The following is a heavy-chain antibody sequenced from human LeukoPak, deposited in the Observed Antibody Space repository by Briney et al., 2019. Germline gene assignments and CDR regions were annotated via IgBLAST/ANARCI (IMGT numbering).Heavy chain of an antibody. CDR2: INTNTGNP. J-gene: IGHJ6*02. CDR3: ARSYGDYDYYYYYGMDV. CDR1: GYTFTSYY. Sequence: ASVKVSCKASGYTFTSYYMHWVRQAPGQGLEWMGWINTNTGNPTYAQGFTGRFVFSLDTSVSTAYLQISSLKAEDTAVYYCARSYGDYDYYYYYGMDVWGQGTTVTVSS. D-gene: IGHD4-17*01. V-gene: IGHV7-4-1*02.